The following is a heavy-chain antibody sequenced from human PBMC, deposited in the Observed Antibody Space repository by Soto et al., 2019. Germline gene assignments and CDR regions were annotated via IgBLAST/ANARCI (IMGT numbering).Heavy chain of an antibody. CDR1: GGSISSSGYC. V-gene: IGHV4-39*01. CDR3: TSQVDY. J-gene: IGHJ4*02. Sequence: PSETLSLTCTVSGGSISSSGYCWAWIRQPPGKGLEWIGSIYYSGSTYYNPSPKSRVTMSVDTSKNQFSLKLNSMTAADSAVYYYTSQVDYWSQGTLVTVSS. CDR2: IYYSGST.